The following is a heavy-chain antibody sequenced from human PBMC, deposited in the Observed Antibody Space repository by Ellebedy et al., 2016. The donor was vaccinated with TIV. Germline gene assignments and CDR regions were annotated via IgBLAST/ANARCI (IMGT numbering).Heavy chain of an antibody. D-gene: IGHD4-17*01. CDR1: GGSISSYY. J-gene: IGHJ6*02. Sequence: SETLSLXCTVSGGSISSYYWSWIRQPPGKGLEWIGYIYYSGSTNYNPSLKSRVTISVDTSKNQFSLKLSSVTAADTAVYYCARGPKYGDYVTGHYYYYGMDVWGQGTTVTVSS. V-gene: IGHV4-59*12. CDR2: IYYSGST. CDR3: ARGPKYGDYVTGHYYYYGMDV.